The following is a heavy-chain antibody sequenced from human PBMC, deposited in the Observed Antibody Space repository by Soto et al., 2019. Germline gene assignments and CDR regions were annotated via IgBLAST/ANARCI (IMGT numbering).Heavy chain of an antibody. Sequence: GGSLRLSCVVSGFTFSDYAMIWVRQAPGKGLEWVSFINGNGINTYYADSVKGRFTVSRDNSQNTLYLQMTSLRGDDTALYYCTRETVAGITGLDYWGPGTLVTVSS. CDR1: GFTFSDYA. CDR2: INGNGINT. CDR3: TRETVAGITGLDY. J-gene: IGHJ4*02. V-gene: IGHV3-23*01. D-gene: IGHD1-20*01.